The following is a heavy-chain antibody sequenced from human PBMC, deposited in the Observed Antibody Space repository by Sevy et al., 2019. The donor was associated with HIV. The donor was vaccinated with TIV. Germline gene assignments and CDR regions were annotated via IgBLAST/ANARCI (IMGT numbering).Heavy chain of an antibody. CDR1: GFTFSSYA. CDR2: ISYDGSNK. CDR3: AREGYSNYFDY. Sequence: GGSLRLSCAASGFTFSSYAMHWVRQAPGKGLGWVAVISYDGSNKYYADSVKGRFTISRDNSKNTLYLQMNSLRAEDTAVYYCAREGYSNYFDYWGQGTLVTVSS. V-gene: IGHV3-30-3*01. J-gene: IGHJ4*02. D-gene: IGHD4-4*01.